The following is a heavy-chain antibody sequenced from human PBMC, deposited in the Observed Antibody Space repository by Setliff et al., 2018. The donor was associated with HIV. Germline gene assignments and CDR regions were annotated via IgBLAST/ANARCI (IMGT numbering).Heavy chain of an antibody. Sequence: SVKVSCKASGGTFSSYAISWVRQAPGQGLEWMGGIIPIFGTANYAQKFHGRVTITTDESTSTAYMELSSLRSEDTAVDYCARDQPSSGWVRADAFDIWGQGTRVTVSS. CDR2: IIPIFGTA. V-gene: IGHV1-69*05. CDR1: GGTFSSYA. J-gene: IGHJ3*02. CDR3: ARDQPSSGWVRADAFDI. D-gene: IGHD6-19*01.